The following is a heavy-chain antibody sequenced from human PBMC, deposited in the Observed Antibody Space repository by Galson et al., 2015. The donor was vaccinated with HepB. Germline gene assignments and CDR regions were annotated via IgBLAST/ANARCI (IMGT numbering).Heavy chain of an antibody. CDR1: ADTFNGAYY. CDR3: ARASSGDSVDFHY. Sequence: SVKVSCKASADTFNGAYYIHWVRQAPGQGLEWMGRINPARGGTNYAEKFQGRVTMTRDTSISTGYMELSSLRSDDTAIYFCARASSGDSVDFHYWGQGTLVTASS. V-gene: IGHV1-2*06. CDR2: INPARGGT. D-gene: IGHD2-21*02. J-gene: IGHJ4*02.